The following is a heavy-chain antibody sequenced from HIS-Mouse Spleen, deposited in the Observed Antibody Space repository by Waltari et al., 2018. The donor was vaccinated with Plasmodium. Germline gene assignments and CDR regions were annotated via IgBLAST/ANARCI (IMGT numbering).Heavy chain of an antibody. J-gene: IGHJ4*02. CDR3: AKDRRSSSWYVDY. Sequence: QVQLVESGGGVVQPGRSLRLSCAASGFTFSSYGMHWVRQAPGKGLEWVAVISYDGSNKYYADSVKGRFTISRDNSKNALYLQMSSLRAEDTAVYYCAKDRRSSSWYVDYWGQGTLVTVSS. D-gene: IGHD6-13*01. V-gene: IGHV3-30*18. CDR2: ISYDGSNK. CDR1: GFTFSSYG.